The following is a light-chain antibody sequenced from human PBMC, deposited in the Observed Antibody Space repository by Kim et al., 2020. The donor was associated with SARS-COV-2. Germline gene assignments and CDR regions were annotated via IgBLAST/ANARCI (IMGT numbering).Light chain of an antibody. CDR3: QQSNDWPPLT. Sequence: VSPGERATLSCRASQTINNKLVWYQQKPGQAPRLLIYDATTRATGIPARFIGSGSETDFTLTISSLQSEDFAVYYCQQSNDWPPLTFGQGTKVDIK. V-gene: IGKV3-15*01. J-gene: IGKJ1*01. CDR2: DAT. CDR1: QTINNK.